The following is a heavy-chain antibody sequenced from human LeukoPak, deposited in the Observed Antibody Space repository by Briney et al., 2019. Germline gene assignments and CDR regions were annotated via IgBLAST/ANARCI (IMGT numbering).Heavy chain of an antibody. V-gene: IGHV3-21*01. CDR3: ARNRVGLVAGGGVYSYYMDV. D-gene: IGHD6-19*01. CDR2: ISSSSSYI. Sequence: GGSLRLSCAASGFTFSSYSMNWVRQAPGKGLEWVSSISSSSSYIYYADSVKGRFTISRDNAKNSLYLQMNSLRAEDTAVYYCARNRVGLVAGGGVYSYYMDVWGKGTTVTVSS. J-gene: IGHJ6*03. CDR1: GFTFSSYS.